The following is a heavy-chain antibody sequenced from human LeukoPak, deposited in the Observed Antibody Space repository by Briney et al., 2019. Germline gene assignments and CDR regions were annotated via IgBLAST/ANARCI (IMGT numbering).Heavy chain of an antibody. CDR1: GFTVSSNS. CDR2: IYSAGST. CDR3: ARAPTWELLGSAFAFDI. Sequence: PGGSLRLSCTVSGFTVSSNSMSWVRQAPGKGLEWVSFIYSAGSTHYSDSVKGRFTISIDNSKNTLYLQMNSLRAEDTAVYYCARAPTWELLGSAFAFDIWGQGTMVTVSS. V-gene: IGHV3-53*01. D-gene: IGHD1-26*01. J-gene: IGHJ3*02.